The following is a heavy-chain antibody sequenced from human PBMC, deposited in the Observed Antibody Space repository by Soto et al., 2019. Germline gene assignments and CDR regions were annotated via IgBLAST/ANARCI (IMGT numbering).Heavy chain of an antibody. J-gene: IGHJ6*02. CDR2: INHSGST. D-gene: IGHD3-10*01. V-gene: IGHV4-34*01. CDR1: GGSFSGYY. Sequence: PSETLSLTCAVYGGSFSGYYWSWIRQPPGKGLEWIGEINHSGSTNYNPSLKSRVTISVDTSKNQFSLKLSSVTAADTAVYYCARGSGESLGYYYGMDVWGQGTTVTVSS. CDR3: ARGSGESLGYYYGMDV.